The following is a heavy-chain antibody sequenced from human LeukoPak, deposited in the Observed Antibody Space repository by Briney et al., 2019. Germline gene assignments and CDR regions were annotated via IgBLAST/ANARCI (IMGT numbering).Heavy chain of an antibody. J-gene: IGHJ4*02. V-gene: IGHV1-3*01. D-gene: IGHD4/OR15-4a*01. Sequence: GASVKVSCKASGYTFTSYAMHWVRQAPGQRLEWMGWINAGNGNTKYSQKFQGRVTITRDTSASTANMELSSLRSEDTAVYYCATGPKQVLRWFDYWGQGTLVTVSS. CDR1: GYTFTSYA. CDR2: INAGNGNT. CDR3: ATGPKQVLRWFDY.